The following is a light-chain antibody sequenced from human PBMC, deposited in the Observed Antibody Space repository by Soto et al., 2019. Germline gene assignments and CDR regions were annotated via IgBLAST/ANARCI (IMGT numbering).Light chain of an antibody. CDR2: DVS. Sequence: QSALTQPASVSGSPAQSITISCTGTSRDVGAYNYVSWYQQYPGKAPKLMIFDVSIRPSGISHRFSGSKSGDTASLTISGLQAEDEADYYCTSWTSSNSYVFGTGTKLTVL. CDR3: TSWTSSNSYV. CDR1: SRDVGAYNY. J-gene: IGLJ1*01. V-gene: IGLV2-14*01.